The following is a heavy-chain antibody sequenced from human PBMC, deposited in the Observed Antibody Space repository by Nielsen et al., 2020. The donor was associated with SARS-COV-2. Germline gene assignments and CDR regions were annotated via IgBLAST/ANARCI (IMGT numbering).Heavy chain of an antibody. V-gene: IGHV4-34*01. J-gene: IGHJ6*03. D-gene: IGHD6-13*01. CDR2: INHSGST. CDR3: ARGRNVAAAGRYMDV. CDR1: GGSFSGYY. Sequence: SQTLLLTCAVYGGSFSGYYWSWIRQPPGKGLEWIGEINHSGSTNYNPSLKSRVTISVDTSKNQFSLKLSSVTAADTAVYYCARGRNVAAAGRYMDVWGKGTTVTVSS.